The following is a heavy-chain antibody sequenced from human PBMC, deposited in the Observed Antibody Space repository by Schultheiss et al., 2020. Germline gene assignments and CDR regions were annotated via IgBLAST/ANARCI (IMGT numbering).Heavy chain of an antibody. V-gene: IGHV3-30*14. CDR1: GFTLSSYA. CDR2: ISFDGSNK. J-gene: IGHJ6*02. D-gene: IGHD5-24*01. CDR3: AREGTMTLNDGMDV. Sequence: GESLKISCAASGFTLSSYAMHWVRQAPGKGLEWVAVISFDGSNKHYADSVKGRFTISRDNSKNTLYLQMNRLRAEDTAVYYCAREGTMTLNDGMDVWGQGTTVNVSS.